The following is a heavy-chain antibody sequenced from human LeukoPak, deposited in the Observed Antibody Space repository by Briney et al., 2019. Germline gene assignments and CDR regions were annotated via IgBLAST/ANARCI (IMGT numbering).Heavy chain of an antibody. D-gene: IGHD3-10*01. J-gene: IGHJ3*02. CDR3: ARDQRFTMVRGVGDAFDI. V-gene: IGHV7-4-1*02. CDR2: INTNTGNP. CDR1: GYTFTSYD. Sequence: ASVKVSCKASGYTFTSYDMNWVRQAPGQGLEWTGWINTNTGNPTYAQGFTGRFVFSLDTSVSTAYLQISSLKAEDTAVYYCARDQRFTMVRGVGDAFDIWGQGTMVTVSS.